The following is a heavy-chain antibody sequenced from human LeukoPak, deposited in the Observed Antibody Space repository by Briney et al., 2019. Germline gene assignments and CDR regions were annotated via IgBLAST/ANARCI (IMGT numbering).Heavy chain of an antibody. CDR1: GYTFASYA. D-gene: IGHD2-2*03. V-gene: IGHV1-3*01. J-gene: IGHJ4*02. CDR3: AGGYCSSTSCHRYFDY. Sequence: ASVKVSCKASGYTFASYAMHWVRQAPGQRLEWMGWINAGNGNTKYSQKFQGRVTITRDTSASTAYMELSSLRSEDTAVYYCAGGYCSSTSCHRYFDYWGQGTLVTVSS. CDR2: INAGNGNT.